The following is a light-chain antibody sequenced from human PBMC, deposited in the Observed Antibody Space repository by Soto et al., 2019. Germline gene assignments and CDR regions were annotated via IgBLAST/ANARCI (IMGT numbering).Light chain of an antibody. J-gene: IGKJ5*01. CDR1: QSVGTR. CDR3: QHYQSGHPIT. CDR2: GAS. Sequence: EILLTQSPYTLSFSPGERATLSCRAAQSVGTRLAWYQHKTGQAPRLLISGASSRATGIPDRFTGSGSETSFPLTISRLEPEDFALYYCQHYQSGHPITFGQGKRLEIK. V-gene: IGKV3-20*01.